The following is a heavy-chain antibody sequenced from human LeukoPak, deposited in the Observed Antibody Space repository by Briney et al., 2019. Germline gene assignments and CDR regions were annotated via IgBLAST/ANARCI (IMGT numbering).Heavy chain of an antibody. Sequence: GGSLRLSCAASGFTFSDYYMSWSRQAPGKGLGWGSYISSSGSTIYYADSVKGRFTISRDNAKNSLYLQMNSLRAEVTAVYYCASGYYDFWSGYPYYFDNWGQGTLVTVSS. CDR3: ASGYYDFWSGYPYYFDN. CDR1: GFTFSDYY. V-gene: IGHV3-11*04. CDR2: ISSSGSTI. J-gene: IGHJ4*02. D-gene: IGHD3-3*01.